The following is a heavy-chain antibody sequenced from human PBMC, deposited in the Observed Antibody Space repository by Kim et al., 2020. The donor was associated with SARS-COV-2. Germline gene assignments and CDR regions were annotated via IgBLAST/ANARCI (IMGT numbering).Heavy chain of an antibody. Sequence: GGSLRLSCAASGFTFSSYSMNWVRQAPGKGLEWVSSISSSSSYIYYADSVKGRFTISRDNAKNSLYLQMNSLRAEDTAVYYCASPRRLAARRVDYWGQGTLVTVSA. J-gene: IGHJ4*02. CDR1: GFTFSSYS. CDR2: ISSSSSYI. V-gene: IGHV3-21*01. CDR3: ASPRRLAARRVDY. D-gene: IGHD6-6*01.